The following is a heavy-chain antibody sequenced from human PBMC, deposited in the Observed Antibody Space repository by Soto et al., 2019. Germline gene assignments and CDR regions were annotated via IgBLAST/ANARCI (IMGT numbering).Heavy chain of an antibody. CDR1: GFSFSSYA. Sequence: TXVCLRLSCAACGFSFSSYAMHWVRQAPGKGLEWVAVISYDGSNKYYADSVKGRFTISRDNSKNTLYLQMNSLRAEDTAVYYCARDGSGSYYNILGYYYYYGMDVWGQGTTVTVSS. CDR3: ARDGSGSYYNILGYYYYYGMDV. V-gene: IGHV3-30-3*01. D-gene: IGHD3-10*01. J-gene: IGHJ6*02. CDR2: ISYDGSNK.